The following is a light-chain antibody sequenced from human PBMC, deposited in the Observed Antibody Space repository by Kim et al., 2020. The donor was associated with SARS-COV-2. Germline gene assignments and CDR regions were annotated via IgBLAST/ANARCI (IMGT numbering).Light chain of an antibody. CDR1: NLGEKY. CDR3: QAWDSSTHNYV. J-gene: IGLJ1*01. V-gene: IGLV3-1*01. Sequence: PGQTASITCSGYNLGEKYVSWYQQTPGPSPVVVIYQDNQRPSGIPGRFSGSNSGNTATLTISGTQAMDEADYYCQAWDSSTHNYVFGAGTKVTVL. CDR2: QDN.